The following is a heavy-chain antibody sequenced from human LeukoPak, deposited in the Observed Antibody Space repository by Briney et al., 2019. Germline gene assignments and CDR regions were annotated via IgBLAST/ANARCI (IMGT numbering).Heavy chain of an antibody. CDR1: GGSISSGSYY. D-gene: IGHD3-3*01. CDR3: ARVSDDFPEGNWFDP. CDR2: IYTSGST. V-gene: IGHV4-61*02. Sequence: SQTLSLTCTVSGGSISSGSYYWSWIRQPAGKGLEWIGRIYTSGSTNYNPSLKSRVTISVDTSKNQFSLKLSSVTAADTAVYYCARVSDDFPEGNWFDPWGQGTLVTVSS. J-gene: IGHJ5*02.